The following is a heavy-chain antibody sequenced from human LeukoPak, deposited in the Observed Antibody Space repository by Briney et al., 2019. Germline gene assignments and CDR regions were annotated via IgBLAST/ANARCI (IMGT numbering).Heavy chain of an antibody. D-gene: IGHD2-21*01. V-gene: IGHV3-48*04. CDR2: ISSSGSTI. J-gene: IGHJ5*02. Sequence: GGSLRLSCAASGFTFSSYGMTWVRQAPGKGLEWVSYISSSGSTIYYADSVKGRFTISRDNAKNSLYLQMNSLRAEDTAVYYCARDRGDYTFDPWGQGTLVTVSS. CDR3: ARDRGDYTFDP. CDR1: GFTFSSYG.